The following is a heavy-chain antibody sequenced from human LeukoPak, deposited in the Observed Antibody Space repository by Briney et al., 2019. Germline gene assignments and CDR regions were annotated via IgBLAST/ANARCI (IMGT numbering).Heavy chain of an antibody. V-gene: IGHV3-30*04. Sequence: GRSLRLSCAASGFTFSSYAMHWVRQAPGKGLEWVAVISYDGSNKYYADSVKGRFTISRDNSKNTLYLQMNSLRAEDTAVYYCARDRASMRSYPYYYYYGMDVWGQGTTVTVSS. J-gene: IGHJ6*02. CDR3: ARDRASMRSYPYYYYYGMDV. D-gene: IGHD1-26*01. CDR1: GFTFSSYA. CDR2: ISYDGSNK.